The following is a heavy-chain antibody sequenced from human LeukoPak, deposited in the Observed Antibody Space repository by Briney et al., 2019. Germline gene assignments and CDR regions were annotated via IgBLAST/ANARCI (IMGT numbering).Heavy chain of an antibody. D-gene: IGHD6-13*01. CDR1: GGSFSGYY. V-gene: IGHV4-34*01. J-gene: IGHJ1*01. Sequence: PSETLSLTCAVYGGSFSGYYWSWIRQPPGKGLEWIGEINHSGSTNYNPSLKSRVTISVDTSKNQFSLKLSSVTAADTAVYYCARASRTKTAAAGTRRYFQHWGQGTLVTVSS. CDR3: ARASRTKTAAAGTRRYFQH. CDR2: INHSGST.